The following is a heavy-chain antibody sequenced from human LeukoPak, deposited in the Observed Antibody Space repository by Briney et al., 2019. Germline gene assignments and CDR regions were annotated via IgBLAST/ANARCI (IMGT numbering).Heavy chain of an antibody. Sequence: GGSLRLSCAASGFTFSSYGMHWVRQAPGKGLEWVAVIWYDGSNKYYADSVKGRFTISRDNSKNTLYLQMNSLRAEDTAVYYCAAAILYYYGMDVWGQGTTATVSS. CDR2: IWYDGSNK. V-gene: IGHV3-33*01. D-gene: IGHD2-2*02. J-gene: IGHJ6*02. CDR1: GFTFSSYG. CDR3: AAAILYYYGMDV.